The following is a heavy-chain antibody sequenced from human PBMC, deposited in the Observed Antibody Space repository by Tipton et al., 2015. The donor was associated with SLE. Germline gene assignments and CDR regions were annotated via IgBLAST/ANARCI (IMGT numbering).Heavy chain of an antibody. D-gene: IGHD6-13*01. V-gene: IGHV3-30*02. CDR2: IRYDGSNK. CDR1: GFTFSSYG. CDR3: AKEWIAAAATWWFDP. Sequence: SLRLSCAASGFTFSSYGMHWVRQAPGKGLEWVAFIRYDGSNKYYADSVKGRFTISRDNSKNTLYLQMNSLRAEDTAVYYCAKEWIAAAATWWFDPWGQGTLVTVSS. J-gene: IGHJ5*02.